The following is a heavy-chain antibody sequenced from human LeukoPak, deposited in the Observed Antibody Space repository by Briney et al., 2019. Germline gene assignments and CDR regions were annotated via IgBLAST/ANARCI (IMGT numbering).Heavy chain of an antibody. J-gene: IGHJ1*01. Sequence: GESLKISCKGSGYSFTSYWIGWVRQMPGKGLEWMGIIYPGDSDTRYSPSFQGQVTISADKSISTAYLQWSSLKASDTATYYCARTSSSWRAEYFQHWGQGTLATVSS. V-gene: IGHV5-51*01. D-gene: IGHD6-13*01. CDR1: GYSFTSYW. CDR3: ARTSSSWRAEYFQH. CDR2: IYPGDSDT.